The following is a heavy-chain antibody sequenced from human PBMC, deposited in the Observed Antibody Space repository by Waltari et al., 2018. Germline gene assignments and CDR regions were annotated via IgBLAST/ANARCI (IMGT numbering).Heavy chain of an antibody. CDR3: AKGYGGQLVQYFQH. V-gene: IGHV3-33*06. CDR1: GYSISSGYY. J-gene: IGHJ1*01. Sequence: QVQLQESGPGLVKPSETLSLTCAVSGYSISSGYYWGWIRQPPGKGLEWVAVIWYDGSNKYYADSVKGRFTISRDNSKNTLYLQMNSLRAEDTAVYYCAKGYGGQLVQYFQHWGQGTLVTVSS. D-gene: IGHD6-13*01. CDR2: IWYDGSNK.